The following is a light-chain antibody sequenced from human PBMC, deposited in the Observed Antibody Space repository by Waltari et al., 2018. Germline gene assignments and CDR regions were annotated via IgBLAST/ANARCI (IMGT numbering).Light chain of an antibody. CDR3: QKYGTLPAT. CDR1: QRVSRT. V-gene: IGKV3-20*01. Sequence: EIVLTQSPGPLSLSPGERATLSCRASQRVSRTLAWYQQKPGQAPRLLIYDASTRATGIPDRFSGSGFGTDFSLTISRLEPEDFAVYYCQKYGTLPATFGQGTTVEIK. J-gene: IGKJ1*01. CDR2: DAS.